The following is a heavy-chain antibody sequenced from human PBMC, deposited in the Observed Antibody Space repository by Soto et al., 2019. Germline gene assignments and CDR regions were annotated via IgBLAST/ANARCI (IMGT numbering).Heavy chain of an antibody. Sequence: PSETLSLTCTVSGCSVTSGSYYWSWIRQPPGKGLEWIGYIYYSGSTNYNPSLKSRVTISIDTSKNQFFLKLSSVTAADTAVYYCARDPLAFHDFWRWGQGTLVTVSS. CDR2: IYYSGST. J-gene: IGHJ4*02. CDR1: GCSVTSGSYY. V-gene: IGHV4-61*01. CDR3: ARDPLAFHDFWR. D-gene: IGHD3-3*01.